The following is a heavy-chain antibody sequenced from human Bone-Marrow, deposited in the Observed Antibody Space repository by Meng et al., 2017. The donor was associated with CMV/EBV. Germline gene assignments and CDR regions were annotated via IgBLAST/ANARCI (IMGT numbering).Heavy chain of an antibody. CDR1: GFTFSSYA. D-gene: IGHD2-8*01. V-gene: IGHV3-66*02. Sequence: GGSLRLSCAASGFTFSSYAMSWVRQAPGKGLEWVSVIYSGGSTYYADSVKGRFTISRDNSKNTLYLQMNSLRAEDTAVYYCSRYRNRCYFDYWGQGTLVTVSS. CDR3: SRYRNRCYFDY. CDR2: IYSGGST. J-gene: IGHJ4*02.